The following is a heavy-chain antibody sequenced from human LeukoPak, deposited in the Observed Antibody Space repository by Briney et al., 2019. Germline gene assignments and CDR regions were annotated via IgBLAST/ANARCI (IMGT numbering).Heavy chain of an antibody. CDR3: AKGSGQFWSGYPPEFDY. CDR1: GFTFSSYA. CDR2: IIGGGGST. V-gene: IGHV3-23*01. Sequence: GGSLRLSCAASGFTFSSYAMSWVRQAPGKGLEWVSAIIGGGGSTYYADSVKGRFTISRDNSKNTLYLQMNSLRAVDTAVYYCAKGSGQFWSGYPPEFDYWGQGTLVTVSS. J-gene: IGHJ4*02. D-gene: IGHD3-3*02.